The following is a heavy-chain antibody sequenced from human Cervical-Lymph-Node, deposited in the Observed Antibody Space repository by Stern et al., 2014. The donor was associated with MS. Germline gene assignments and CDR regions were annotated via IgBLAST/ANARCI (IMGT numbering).Heavy chain of an antibody. Sequence: QVQLQESGPGLVKPSETLSLTCTVSGGSMRSYYWNWVRQPPGKGLEWIGYVSHSGTTHYNPSLKSRVTISEDTSKNEFSLKLTSVTAADTAVYYCARDRESWTGYYTGYYYGMDVWGQGTTVTVS. CDR2: VSHSGTT. V-gene: IGHV4-59*01. J-gene: IGHJ6*02. D-gene: IGHD3/OR15-3a*01. CDR3: ARDRESWTGYYTGYYYGMDV. CDR1: GGSMRSYY.